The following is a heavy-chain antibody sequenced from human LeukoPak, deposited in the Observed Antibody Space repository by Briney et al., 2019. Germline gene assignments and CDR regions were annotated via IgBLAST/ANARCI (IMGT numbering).Heavy chain of an antibody. J-gene: IGHJ6*02. D-gene: IGHD6-19*01. CDR3: ARHHTRGWRYYGMDV. V-gene: IGHV4-39*01. Sequence: SETLSLTCTVSGGSISSSSYYWGWIRQPPGKGLEWIGSIYYSGSTYYNPSLKSRVTISVDTSKNQFSLNLTSVAAADTAVYYCARHHTRGWRYYGMDVWGQGTTVTVSS. CDR1: GGSISSSSYY. CDR2: IYYSGST.